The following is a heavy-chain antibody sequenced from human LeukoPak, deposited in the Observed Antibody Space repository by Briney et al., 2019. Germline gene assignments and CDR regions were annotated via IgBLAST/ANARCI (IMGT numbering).Heavy chain of an antibody. Sequence: GGSLRLSCAASGFTFSSYAMHWVRQAPGKGLEWVAVISYDGSNKYYADSVKGRFTISRDNAKNSLYLQMNSLRAEDTAVYYCARDYRNYDILTGYPLWGQGTLVTVSS. CDR2: ISYDGSNK. CDR3: ARDYRNYDILTGYPL. CDR1: GFTFSSYA. D-gene: IGHD3-9*01. V-gene: IGHV3-30-3*01. J-gene: IGHJ4*02.